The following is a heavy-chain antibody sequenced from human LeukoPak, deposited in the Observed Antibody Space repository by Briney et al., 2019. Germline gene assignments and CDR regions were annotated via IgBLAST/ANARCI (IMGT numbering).Heavy chain of an antibody. CDR1: GGSFSGYY. CDR3: AARIAAAGANWFDP. V-gene: IGHV4-34*01. D-gene: IGHD6-13*01. CDR2: INHSGST. Sequence: SETLSLTCAVYGGSFSGYYWSWIRQPPGKGLEWIGEINHSGSTNYNPSLESRVTISVDTSKNQFSLKLSSVTAADTAVYYCAARIAAAGANWFDPWGQGTLVTVSS. J-gene: IGHJ5*02.